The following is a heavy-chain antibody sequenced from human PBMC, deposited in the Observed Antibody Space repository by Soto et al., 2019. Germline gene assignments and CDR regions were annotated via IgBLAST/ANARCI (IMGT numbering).Heavy chain of an antibody. J-gene: IGHJ3*02. V-gene: IGHV3-30*18. CDR1: GFTFSNYG. D-gene: IGHD6-13*01. CDR2: ISYGGGAQ. CDR3: VKEKTPRVSHSLDI. Sequence: GGSLRLSCVTSGFTFSNYGMQWVRQAPGKGLEWVAVISYGGGAQYYADSVKGRFTISRDNSKNTLSLEMNSLRAEDTAVYYCVKEKTPRVSHSLDIWGQGIMVTGSS.